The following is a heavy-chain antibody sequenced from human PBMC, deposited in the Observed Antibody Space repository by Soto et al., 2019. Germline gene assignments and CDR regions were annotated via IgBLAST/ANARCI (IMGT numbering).Heavy chain of an antibody. CDR3: ARDLGTAMALTYYYYGMDV. V-gene: IGHV1-18*01. CDR1: GYTFTSYG. D-gene: IGHD5-18*01. Sequence: ASVKVSCKASGYTFTSYGISWVRQAPGQGLEWMGWISAYNGNTNYAQKLQGRVTMTTDTSTSTAYMELRSLRSDDTAVYYCARDLGTAMALTYYYYGMDVWGQGTTVTVSS. J-gene: IGHJ6*02. CDR2: ISAYNGNT.